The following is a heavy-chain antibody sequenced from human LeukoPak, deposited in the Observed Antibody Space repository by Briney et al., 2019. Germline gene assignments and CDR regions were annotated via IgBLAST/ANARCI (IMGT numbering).Heavy chain of an antibody. D-gene: IGHD6-13*01. CDR3: ARRGIDRWTALWYFDY. J-gene: IGHJ4*02. CDR2: IYYSGST. V-gene: IGHV4-59*08. CDR1: GGSISSYY. Sequence: KPWEPLSLTCTVSGGSISSYYWSWIRQPPGKGLEWIGYIYYSGSTNYSPSLKSRVTISVDTSKNQFSLKLSSVTAADTAVYYCARRGIDRWTALWYFDYWGQGTLVTVSS.